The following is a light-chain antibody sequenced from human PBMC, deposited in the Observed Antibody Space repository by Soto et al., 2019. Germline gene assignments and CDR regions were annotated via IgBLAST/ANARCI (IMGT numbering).Light chain of an antibody. J-gene: IGKJ1*01. CDR1: QGVDSSY. CDR2: GAS. CDR3: HQYDSSSWT. Sequence: EIVLTQSPGTLSLSPGERATVFCRASQGVDSSYLAWFQQKPGQAPRLLIYGASRSATGVPDRFSGSGSGTDFPLTITRLEPEDFAVYYCHQYDSSSWTFGQGTKVEI. V-gene: IGKV3-20*01.